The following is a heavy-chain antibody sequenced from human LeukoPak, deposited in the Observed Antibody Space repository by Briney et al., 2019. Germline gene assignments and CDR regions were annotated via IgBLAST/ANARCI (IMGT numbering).Heavy chain of an antibody. CDR1: GFTVSSNY. CDR3: ARAPTDSSGWLFFDY. D-gene: IGHD6-19*01. Sequence: GGSLRLSCAASGFTVSSNYMNWVRQAPGKGLEWVPVIYSGGSTDYADSVKGRFIISRDHSKNTLYLQMNSLRAEDTAVYYCARAPTDSSGWLFFDYWGQGTLVTVSS. J-gene: IGHJ4*02. V-gene: IGHV3-66*01. CDR2: IYSGGST.